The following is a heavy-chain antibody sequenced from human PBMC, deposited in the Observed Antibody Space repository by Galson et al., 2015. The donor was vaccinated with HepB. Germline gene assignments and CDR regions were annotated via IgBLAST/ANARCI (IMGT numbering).Heavy chain of an antibody. CDR2: MNPNSGNT. V-gene: IGHV1-8*01. D-gene: IGHD6-13*01. J-gene: IGHJ4*02. CDR1: GGTFTSYD. CDR3: TRDDSNTWYTFRY. Sequence: SVKVSCKASGGTFTSYDINWVRQATGQGLEWMGWMNPNSGNTGYAQKFQGRFTISRDDSKSTVYLQMNSLKAEDTAVYYCTRDDSNTWYTFRYWGQGTLVTVSS.